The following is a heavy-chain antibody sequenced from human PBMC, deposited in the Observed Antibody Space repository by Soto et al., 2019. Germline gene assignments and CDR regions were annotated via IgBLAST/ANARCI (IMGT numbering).Heavy chain of an antibody. V-gene: IGHV4-39*01. CDR1: GGSISSSSYY. D-gene: IGHD3-9*01. CDR3: ASGYDILTGYPRGDYYGMDV. J-gene: IGHJ6*02. Sequence: SETLSLTCTVYGGSISSSSYYWGWIRQPPGKGLEWIGSIYYSGSTYYNPSLKSRVTISVDTSKNQFSLKLSSVTAADTAVYYCASGYDILTGYPRGDYYGMDVWGQGTTVT. CDR2: IYYSGST.